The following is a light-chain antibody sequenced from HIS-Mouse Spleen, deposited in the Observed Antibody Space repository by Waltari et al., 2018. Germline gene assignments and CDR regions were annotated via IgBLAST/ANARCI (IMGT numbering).Light chain of an antibody. J-gene: IGLJ3*02. Sequence: QSALTQPASVPGSPGQSITISCTGTSSDAGGYNYVSWYQQHPGKAPKLMIYEVSNRPSGVSNRFSGSKSGNTASLTISGLQAEDEADYYCSSYTSSSSWVFGGGTKLTVL. V-gene: IGLV2-14*01. CDR1: SSDAGGYNY. CDR3: SSYTSSSSWV. CDR2: EVS.